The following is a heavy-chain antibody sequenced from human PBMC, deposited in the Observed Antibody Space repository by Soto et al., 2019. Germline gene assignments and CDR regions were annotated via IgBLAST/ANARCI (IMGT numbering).Heavy chain of an antibody. CDR2: IYSGGST. D-gene: IGHD3-16*01. CDR3: ARGGEYGADAFDI. J-gene: IGHJ3*02. Sequence: GGSLRLSCAASGFTVSSNYMSWVRQAPGKGLEWVSVIYSGGSTYYADSVKGRFTVSRDNSKNTLYLQMNSLRAEDTAVYYCARGGEYGADAFDIWGQGTMVTVSS. CDR1: GFTVSSNY. V-gene: IGHV3-53*01.